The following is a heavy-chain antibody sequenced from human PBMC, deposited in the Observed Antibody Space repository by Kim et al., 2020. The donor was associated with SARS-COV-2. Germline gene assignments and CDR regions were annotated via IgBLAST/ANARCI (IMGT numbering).Heavy chain of an antibody. CDR1: GFTFSSYG. CDR2: IWYDGSNK. D-gene: IGHD5-12*01. Sequence: GGSLRLSCAASGFTFSSYGMHWVRQAPGKGLEWVAVIWYDGSNKYYADSVKGQFTISRDNSKNTLYLQMNSLRAEDTAVYYCARASGYAYYDYWGQGTLVTVSS. J-gene: IGHJ4*02. CDR3: ARASGYAYYDY. V-gene: IGHV3-33*01.